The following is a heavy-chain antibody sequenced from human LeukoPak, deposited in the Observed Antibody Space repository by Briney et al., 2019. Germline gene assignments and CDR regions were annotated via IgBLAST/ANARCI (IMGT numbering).Heavy chain of an antibody. Sequence: SETLSLTCTVSGGSISSYYWSWIRQPPGKGLEWIGYIYYSGSTNYNPSLKSRVTISVDTSKNRFSLKLSSVTAADTAVYYCARHPGVVVTSSKIPGYYYYMDVWGKGTTVTVSS. CDR1: GGSISSYY. CDR2: IYYSGST. CDR3: ARHPGVVVTSSKIPGYYYYMDV. D-gene: IGHD2-21*02. V-gene: IGHV4-59*08. J-gene: IGHJ6*03.